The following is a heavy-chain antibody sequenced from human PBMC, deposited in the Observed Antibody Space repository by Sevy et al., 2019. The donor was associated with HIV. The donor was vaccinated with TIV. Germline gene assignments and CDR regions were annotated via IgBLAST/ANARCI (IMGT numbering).Heavy chain of an antibody. D-gene: IGHD4-17*01. CDR1: GFTFSHNW. CDR3: ARSRSNYGDYYFDY. V-gene: IGHV3-15*01. Sequence: GGSLRLSCAASGFTFSHNWMSWVRQAPGKGLEWVGRIRSETEGGTTDYAAPVKGRFTISRDDSKNTLYLQMNSLRAEDTAVYYCARSRSNYGDYYFDYWGQGTLVTVSS. J-gene: IGHJ4*02. CDR2: IRSETEGGTT.